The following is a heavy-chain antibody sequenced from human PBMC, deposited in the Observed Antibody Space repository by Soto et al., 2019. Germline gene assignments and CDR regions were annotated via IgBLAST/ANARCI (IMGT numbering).Heavy chain of an antibody. D-gene: IGHD5-12*01. CDR2: IDIAGDT. J-gene: IGHJ2*01. V-gene: IGHV3-13*01. CDR1: GFTLSNYD. CDR3: ARASRWLQARYFDL. Sequence: EVQLVESGGGLVQPGGSLRLSCAASGFTLSNYDIHWVRHVTGKGLEWVSAIDIAGDTYYADPVKGRFTISRESAKNSVYLQMNRLRAGDKAVYYCARASRWLQARYFDLWGRGTLVSVSS.